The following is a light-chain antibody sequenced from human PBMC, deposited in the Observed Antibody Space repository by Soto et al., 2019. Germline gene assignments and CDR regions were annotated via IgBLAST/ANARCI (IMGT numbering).Light chain of an antibody. CDR2: KAS. CDR1: QTISSW. Sequence: DIQMTQSPSSLSASVGDRVTITCRASQTISSWLAWYQQKPGKAPKLLIYKASTLKSGVPSRFSGSGSGTEFTLTISSLQPGDFATYYCQHYNTYPWKFGQGTKVDIK. J-gene: IGKJ1*01. CDR3: QHYNTYPWK. V-gene: IGKV1-5*03.